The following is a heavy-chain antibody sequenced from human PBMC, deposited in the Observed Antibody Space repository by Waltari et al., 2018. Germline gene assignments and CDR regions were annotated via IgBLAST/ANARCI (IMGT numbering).Heavy chain of an antibody. J-gene: IGHJ5*02. CDR3: ASALAAASKYWFDP. V-gene: IGHV1-69*08. CDR2: IIPIFGTA. CDR1: GGTFSSYA. Sequence: QVQLVQSGAEVKKPGSSVKVSCKASGGTFSSYAISWVRQAPGQGLEWMGRIIPIFGTANYAQKFQGRVTITAVNSTSTAYMELGSLGSEDTAVYYWASALAAASKYWFDPWGQGTLVTVSS. D-gene: IGHD6-13*01.